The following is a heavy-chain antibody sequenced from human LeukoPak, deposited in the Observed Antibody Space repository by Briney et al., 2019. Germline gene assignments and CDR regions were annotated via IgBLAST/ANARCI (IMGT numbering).Heavy chain of an antibody. CDR3: ARHGNSYPFYYFDY. CDR1: GGSISSGGYY. CDR2: IHYSGST. V-gene: IGHV4-31*03. J-gene: IGHJ4*02. Sequence: SQTLSLTCTVSGGSISSGGYYWSWIRQHPGKGLEWIGYIHYSGSTYYSPSLKSRVTISVDTSKNQFSLKLSSVTAADTAVFYCARHGNSYPFYYFDYWGQGTLVTVSS. D-gene: IGHD5-18*01.